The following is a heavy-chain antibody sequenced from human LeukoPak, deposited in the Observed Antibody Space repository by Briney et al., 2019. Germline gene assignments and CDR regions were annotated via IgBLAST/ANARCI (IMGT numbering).Heavy chain of an antibody. CDR2: IYSGGST. CDR1: GFTVSSNY. CDR3: AREILAPGKTHDY. V-gene: IGHV3-53*01. Sequence: GGSLRLSCAASGFTVSSNYMSWVRQAPGKGLEWVSIIYSGGSTFYADSVKGRFTISRDNAKNTSFLQINSLRAEDTAVYYCAREILAPGKTHDYWGQGTLVTVSS. J-gene: IGHJ4*02.